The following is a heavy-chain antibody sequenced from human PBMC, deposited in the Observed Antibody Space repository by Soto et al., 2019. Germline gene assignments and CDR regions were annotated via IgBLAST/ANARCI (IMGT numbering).Heavy chain of an antibody. J-gene: IGHJ6*03. CDR3: AREVRAAACTGYYYYYMDV. CDR1: GYTFTSYG. V-gene: IGHV1-18*01. Sequence: QVQLVQSGAEVKKPGASVKVSCKASGYTFTSYGISWARQAPGQGLEWMGWISAYNGNTNYAQKLQGRVTMTTDTAKSTAYMELRSLRSDDTAVYYCAREVRAAACTGYYYYYMDVWGKGTTVTVSS. CDR2: ISAYNGNT. D-gene: IGHD6-13*01.